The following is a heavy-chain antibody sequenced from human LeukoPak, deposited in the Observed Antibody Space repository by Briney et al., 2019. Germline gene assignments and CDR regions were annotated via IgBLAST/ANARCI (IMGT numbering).Heavy chain of an antibody. CDR2: IVVGSGNT. CDR3: ATDDVTTGTKTALGY. V-gene: IGHV1-58*01. J-gene: IGHJ4*02. D-gene: IGHD1-1*01. Sequence: PVKVSCKASGFTFTSSAVQWVRQARGQGLEWIGWIVVGSGNTNYAQKFQERVTINRDMSTSTAYMELSSMRSEDTAVYYCATDDVTTGTKTALGYWGQGTLVTVSS. CDR1: GFTFTSSA.